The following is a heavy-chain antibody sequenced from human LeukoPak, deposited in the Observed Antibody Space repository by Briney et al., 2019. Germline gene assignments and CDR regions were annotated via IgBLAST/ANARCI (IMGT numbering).Heavy chain of an antibody. CDR1: GGSFSGYY. Sequence: SETLSLTCAVYGGSFSGYYWSWIRQPPGKGLEWIGGINHSGSTNYNPSLKSRVTISVDTSKNQFSLKLSSVTAADTALYYCARDSGYNVNDHDVNAFDIWGQGTMVTISS. D-gene: IGHD5-24*01. V-gene: IGHV4-34*01. CDR3: ARDSGYNVNDHDVNAFDI. CDR2: INHSGST. J-gene: IGHJ3*02.